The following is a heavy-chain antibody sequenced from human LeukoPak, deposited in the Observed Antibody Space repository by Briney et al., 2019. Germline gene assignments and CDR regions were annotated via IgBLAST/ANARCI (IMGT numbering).Heavy chain of an antibody. J-gene: IGHJ4*02. V-gene: IGHV3-7*05. CDR2: IKQDGTEK. CDR1: GFTFSSYW. Sequence: GGSLRLSCGACGFTFSSYWTRWVRQAPGKGLEWVANIKQDGTEKYYVDSVRGRFTISRDNARYSLYLQMKSLRAEDTAVYYCAREYYYDSSGLDYRGQGTLVTVSS. CDR3: AREYYYDSSGLDY. D-gene: IGHD3-22*01.